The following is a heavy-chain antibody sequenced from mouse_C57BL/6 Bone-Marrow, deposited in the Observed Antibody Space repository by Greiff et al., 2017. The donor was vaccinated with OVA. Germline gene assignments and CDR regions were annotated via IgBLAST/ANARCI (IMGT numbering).Heavy chain of an antibody. J-gene: IGHJ1*03. CDR1: GFTFSDYG. CDR2: ISSGSSTI. CDR3: AREVRWYFDV. V-gene: IGHV5-17*01. Sequence: EVKLVESGGGLVKPGGSLKLSCAASGFTFSDYGMHWVRQAPEKGLEWVAYISSGSSTIYYADTVKGRFTISRDNAKNTLFLQMTSLRSEDTAMDYCAREVRWYFDVWGTGTTVTVSS. D-gene: IGHD2-1*01.